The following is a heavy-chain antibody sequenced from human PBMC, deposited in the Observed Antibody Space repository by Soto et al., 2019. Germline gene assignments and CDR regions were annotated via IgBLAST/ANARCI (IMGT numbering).Heavy chain of an antibody. Sequence: EVQLLESGGGLVQPGGSLRLSCAASGFAFSSYAMSWVRQAPGKGLEWVSAISGSGGSTYYADSVKGRFTISRDNSKNTLYLKMNSLRAEDTAVYYCAKGIYYDILTGYREIGFDYWGQGTMVTVSS. J-gene: IGHJ4*02. V-gene: IGHV3-23*01. CDR1: GFAFSSYA. D-gene: IGHD3-9*01. CDR3: AKGIYYDILTGYREIGFDY. CDR2: ISGSGGST.